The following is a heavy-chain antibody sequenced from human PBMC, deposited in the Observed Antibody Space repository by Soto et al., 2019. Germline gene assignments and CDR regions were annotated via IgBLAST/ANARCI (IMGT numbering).Heavy chain of an antibody. CDR3: AMWDCTNGVCQDYYGMDV. J-gene: IGHJ6*02. D-gene: IGHD2-8*01. CDR2: LNPNSGHT. CDR1: GYTFTSYD. Sequence: GASVKVSCKASGYTFTSYDINWVRKATLQGLEWMGWLNPNSGHTGYAQKFQGRVTMTRNTSISTAYMELSSLRSEDTAVYYCAMWDCTNGVCQDYYGMDVWGQGTTVT. V-gene: IGHV1-8*01.